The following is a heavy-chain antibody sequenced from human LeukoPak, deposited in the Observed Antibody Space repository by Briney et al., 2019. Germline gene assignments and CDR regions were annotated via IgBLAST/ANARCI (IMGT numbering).Heavy chain of an antibody. CDR3: ARSVSIAARDDAFDI. J-gene: IGHJ3*02. CDR2: INPSGGSR. Sequence: ASVKVSCKASGYTFTRSYIHWVRQAPGQGLEWMGVINPSGGSRNYAQKFLGRVTITADESTSTAYMELSSLRSEDTAVYYCARSVSIAARDDAFDIWGQGTMVTVSS. CDR1: GYTFTRSY. V-gene: IGHV1-46*01. D-gene: IGHD6-6*01.